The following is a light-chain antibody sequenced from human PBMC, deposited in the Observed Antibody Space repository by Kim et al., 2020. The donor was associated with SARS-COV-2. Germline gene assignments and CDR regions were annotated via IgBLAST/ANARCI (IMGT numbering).Light chain of an antibody. J-gene: IGLJ2*01. Sequence: QPVLTQSPSASASLGASVKLTCTLSSGHSSYSIAWHQQQPEKGPRYLMKLNSDGSHSKGDGIPDRFSGSSSGAERHLTISSLQSDDEADYYCQTWGTGTVVFGGGTKVTVL. CDR2: LNSDGSH. V-gene: IGLV4-69*01. CDR3: QTWGTGTVV. CDR1: SGHSSYS.